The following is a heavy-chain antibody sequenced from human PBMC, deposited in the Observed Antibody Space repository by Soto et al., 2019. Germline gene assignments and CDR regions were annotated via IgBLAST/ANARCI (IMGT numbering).Heavy chain of an antibody. D-gene: IGHD3-9*01. CDR1: GFSLRTSGVV. J-gene: IGHJ5*02. CDR3: AHQKPLRNFEWLLSQGAPGWFEP. V-gene: IGHV2-5*02. Sequence: SGPTLVNPTQTLTLTCTFSGFSLRTSGVVVGWIRQPPGKALELLALISWDDDQRFSPSLKSRLTVTKDTSKNQVVLKMTNMGPVDTATYFCAHQKPLRNFEWLLSQGAPGWFEPWGQGTLVTVSS. CDR2: ISWDDDQ.